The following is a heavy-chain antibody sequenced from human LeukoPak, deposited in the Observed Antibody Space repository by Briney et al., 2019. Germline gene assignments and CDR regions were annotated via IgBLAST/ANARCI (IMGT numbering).Heavy chain of an antibody. CDR3: SGQPAGEWQWTFDF. CDR1: GPLVYSRRYD. V-gene: IGHV4-39*01. D-gene: IGHD6-19*01. J-gene: IGHJ4*02. Sequence: SERLSPMYPVSGPLVYSRRYDGGWIRQPPGKGLEWIATIYYSGITFYNPSLKSRVTMSVDTSKNQFSLKLNSVTAADTAVYYSSGQPAGEWQWTFDFWGQGTLVTVSS. CDR2: IYYSGIT.